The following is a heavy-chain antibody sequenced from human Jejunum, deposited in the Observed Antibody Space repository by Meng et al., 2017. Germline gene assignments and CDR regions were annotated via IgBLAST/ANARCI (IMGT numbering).Heavy chain of an antibody. CDR1: GFSFSDYW. Sequence: GGSLRLSCAASGFSFSDYWMKWVRQAPGEGLEWVAKIKRDGSEKDYVGSVKGRFTISRDNAKNSLYLQMDSLVVEDTAVYFCARAITFGGVIVGKYYFDYWGQGTLVTVSS. J-gene: IGHJ4*02. CDR2: IKRDGSEK. CDR3: ARAITFGGVIVGKYYFDY. D-gene: IGHD3-16*02. V-gene: IGHV3-7*01.